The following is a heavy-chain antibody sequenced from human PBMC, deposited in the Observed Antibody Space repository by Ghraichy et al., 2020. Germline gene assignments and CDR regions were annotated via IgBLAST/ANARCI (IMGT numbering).Heavy chain of an antibody. J-gene: IGHJ4*02. CDR1: GGSISSYY. Sequence: SETLSLTCTVSGGSISSYYWSWIRQPPGKGLEWIGYIYYSGSTNYNPSLKSRVTISVDTSKNQFSLKLSSVTAADPAVYYCARSAMPYSSYGYWGQGTLVTVSS. CDR2: IYYSGST. D-gene: IGHD2-2*01. V-gene: IGHV4-59*01. CDR3: ARSAMPYSSYGY.